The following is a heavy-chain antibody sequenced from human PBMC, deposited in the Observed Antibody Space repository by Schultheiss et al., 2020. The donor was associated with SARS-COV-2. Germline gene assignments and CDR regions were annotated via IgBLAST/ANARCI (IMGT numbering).Heavy chain of an antibody. J-gene: IGHJ4*02. CDR1: GGSFSGYY. CDR2: INHSGST. CDR3: ARVRSIRYYFDY. V-gene: IGHV4-34*01. Sequence: SETLSLTCAVYGGSFSGYYWSWIRQPPGKGLEWIGEINHSGSTNYNPSLKSRVTMSVDTSKNQFSLKLSSVTAADTAVYYCARVRSIRYYFDYWGQGTLVTVSS.